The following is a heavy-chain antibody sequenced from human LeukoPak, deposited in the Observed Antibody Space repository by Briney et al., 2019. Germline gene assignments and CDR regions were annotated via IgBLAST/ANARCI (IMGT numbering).Heavy chain of an antibody. CDR3: ARVLRYFDWSFNSYYYYYMDV. J-gene: IGHJ6*03. V-gene: IGHV1-69*01. D-gene: IGHD3-9*01. CDR2: IIPIFGTA. Sequence: ASVKVSCKASGGTFSSYAISWVRQAPGQGLEWMGGIIPIFGTANYAQKFQGRVTITADESTSTAYMELSSLRSEDTAVCYCARVLRYFDWSFNSYYYYYMDVWGKGTTVTISS. CDR1: GGTFSSYA.